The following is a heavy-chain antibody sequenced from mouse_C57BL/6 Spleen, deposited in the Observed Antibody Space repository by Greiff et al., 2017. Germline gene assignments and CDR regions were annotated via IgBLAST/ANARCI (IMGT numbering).Heavy chain of an antibody. J-gene: IGHJ4*01. CDR2: IDPSDSYT. CDR1: GYTFTSYW. CDR3: AITPYYYAMDY. Sequence: QVQLQQPGAELVKPGASVKLSCKASGYTFTSYWMQWVKQRPGQGLEWIGEIDPSDSYTNYNEKFKSKATLTVDTSSSTAYMQLSSLTSEDSAVYYCAITPYYYAMDYWGQGTSVTVSS. V-gene: IGHV1-50*01.